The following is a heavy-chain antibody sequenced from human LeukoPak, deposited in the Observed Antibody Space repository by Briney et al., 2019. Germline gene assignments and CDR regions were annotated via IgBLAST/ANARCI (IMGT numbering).Heavy chain of an antibody. D-gene: IGHD3-9*01. J-gene: IGHJ6*02. V-gene: IGHV1-2*02. CDR3: ASSLRYFDWLLDPYYYGMDV. CDR2: INPNSGGT. Sequence: ASVKVSCKASGYTFTGYYMHWVRQAPGQGLEWMGWINPNSGGTNYAQKFQGRVTMTRDTSISTAYMELSRLRSDDSAVYYCASSLRYFDWLLDPYYYGMDVWGQGTTVTVSS. CDR1: GYTFTGYY.